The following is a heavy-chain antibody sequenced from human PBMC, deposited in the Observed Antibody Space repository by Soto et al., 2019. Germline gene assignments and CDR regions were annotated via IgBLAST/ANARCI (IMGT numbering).Heavy chain of an antibody. CDR2: ISSSSSYI. D-gene: IGHD2-2*01. CDR3: ARDHCISTSCYFDY. Sequence: GGSLRLSCAASGFTFSSYSMNWVRQAPGKGLEWVSSISSSSSYIYYADSVKGRFTISRDNAKNSLYLQMNSLRAEDTAMYYCARDHCISTSCYFDYWGQGTLVTVSS. J-gene: IGHJ4*02. V-gene: IGHV3-21*01. CDR1: GFTFSSYS.